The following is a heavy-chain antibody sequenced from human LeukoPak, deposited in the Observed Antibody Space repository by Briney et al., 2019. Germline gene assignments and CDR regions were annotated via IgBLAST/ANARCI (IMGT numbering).Heavy chain of an antibody. V-gene: IGHV3-23*01. D-gene: IGHD1-26*01. CDR3: AKEVRIVGATSLDY. J-gene: IGHJ4*02. CDR1: GFTFSSYA. Sequence: GGSLRLSCAASGFTFSSYAMSWVRQAPGKGLEWVSAISGSGGSTYYADSVKGRFTISRDNSKNTLYLQMNSLRAGDTAVYYCAKEVRIVGATSLDYWGQGTLVTVSS. CDR2: ISGSGGST.